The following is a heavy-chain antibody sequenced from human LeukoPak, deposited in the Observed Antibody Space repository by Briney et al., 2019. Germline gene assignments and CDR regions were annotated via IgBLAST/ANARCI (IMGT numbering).Heavy chain of an antibody. D-gene: IGHD2-2*01. CDR2: IVVGSGNT. CDR1: GFTFTSSA. V-gene: IGHV1-58*01. CDR3: AREAPGYCSSTNCYAVGWFDP. J-gene: IGHJ5*02. Sequence: ASVKVSCKASGFTFTSSAVQWVRQARGQRLEWIGWIVVGSGNTNYAQKFQERVTITRDTSASTAYMELSSLRSEDTAVYYCAREAPGYCSSTNCYAVGWFDPWGQGTLVTVSS.